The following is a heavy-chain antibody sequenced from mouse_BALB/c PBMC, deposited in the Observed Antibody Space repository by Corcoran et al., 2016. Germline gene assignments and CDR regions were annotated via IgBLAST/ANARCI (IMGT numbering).Heavy chain of an antibody. Sequence: QVQLQQSGAELMKPGASVKISCKATGYTFSSYWIEWVKQRPGHGLEWIGEILPGSGSTNYNEKFKGKATFTADTSSNTAYMQLSSLTSEDSAVDYGARGLLRYAMDYWGQGTSVTVSS. CDR1: GYTFSSYW. CDR3: ARGLLRYAMDY. CDR2: ILPGSGST. J-gene: IGHJ4*01. V-gene: IGHV1-9*01. D-gene: IGHD1-1*01.